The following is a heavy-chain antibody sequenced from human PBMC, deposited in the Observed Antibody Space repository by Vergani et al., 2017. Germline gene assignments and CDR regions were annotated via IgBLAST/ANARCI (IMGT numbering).Heavy chain of an antibody. CDR2: ISYDGTQK. J-gene: IGHJ1*01. Sequence: QVHLVESGGGVVQPGRSLRLSCVVSGFTSSYYGMHWVRQAPGKGLGWVAVISYDGTQKYSADSVKGRFTISRDNSKSTLYLQMNSLRTEDTAVYYCATKSCGTPGCQIGYFRGWGQGTLVTVSS. CDR1: GFTSSYYG. CDR3: ATKSCGTPGCQIGYFRG. V-gene: IGHV3-30*03. D-gene: IGHD1-1*01.